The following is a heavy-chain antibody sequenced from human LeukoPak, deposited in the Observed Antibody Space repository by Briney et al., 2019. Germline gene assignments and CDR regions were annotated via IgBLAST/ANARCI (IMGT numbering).Heavy chain of an antibody. Sequence: SETLSLTCTVSGGSISSYYWSWIRRPAGKGLEWIGLIYTSGSTNYNPSLKSRVTMSVDTSKNQFSLKLSSVTPADTAVYYCARTDIVVVPAGDYYYYYMDVWGKGTTVTVSS. V-gene: IGHV4-4*07. CDR2: IYTSGST. D-gene: IGHD2-2*01. CDR3: ARTDIVVVPAGDYYYYYMDV. J-gene: IGHJ6*03. CDR1: GGSISSYY.